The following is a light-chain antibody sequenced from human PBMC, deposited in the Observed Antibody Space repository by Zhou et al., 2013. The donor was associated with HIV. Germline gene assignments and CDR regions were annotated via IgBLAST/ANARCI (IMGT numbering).Light chain of an antibody. CDR3: QQYNSYSRWT. V-gene: IGKV1-8*01. Sequence: AIRMTQSPSSFSASVGDRVTITCRASQEISSYLAWYQQKPGRAPKRLIYAASSLQSGVPSRFSGSGSGTEFTLTISSLQPDDFATYYCQQYNSYSRWTFGQGTKVEIK. CDR1: QEISSY. J-gene: IGKJ1*01. CDR2: AAS.